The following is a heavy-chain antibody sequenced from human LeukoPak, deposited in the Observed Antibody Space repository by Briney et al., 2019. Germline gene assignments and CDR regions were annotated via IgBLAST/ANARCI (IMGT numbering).Heavy chain of an antibody. D-gene: IGHD3-9*01. CDR2: IYYSGST. CDR1: GGSISSYY. J-gene: IGHJ4*02. Sequence: PSETLSLTCTVSGGSISSYYWSWIRQPPGKGLEWIGYIYYSGSTNYNPSLKSRVTISVDTSKNRFSLKLSSVTAADTAVYYCARDTEYYDILTGYYTRYFDYWGQGTLVTVSS. V-gene: IGHV4-59*01. CDR3: ARDTEYYDILTGYYTRYFDY.